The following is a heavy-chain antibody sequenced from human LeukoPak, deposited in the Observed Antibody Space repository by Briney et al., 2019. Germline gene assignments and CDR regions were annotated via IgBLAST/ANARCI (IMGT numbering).Heavy chain of an antibody. D-gene: IGHD2-2*01. CDR3: ARRDCSSTSCPHYGMDV. V-gene: IGHV1-3*01. Sequence: GASVKVSCKASGYTFTNYAMHWVRQAPGQRLEWMGWINAGNGDTKYSQKFQGRVTITRDTSASTAYMELSSLRSEDTAVYYCARRDCSSTSCPHYGMDVWGQGTTVTVSS. CDR2: INAGNGDT. J-gene: IGHJ6*02. CDR1: GYTFTNYA.